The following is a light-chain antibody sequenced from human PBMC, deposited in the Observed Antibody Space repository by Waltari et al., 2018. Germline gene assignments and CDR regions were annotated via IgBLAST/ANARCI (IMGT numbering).Light chain of an antibody. CDR1: QSISSY. CDR3: QQSYSTPGT. CDR2: AAS. Sequence: DIQMTQSPSSPSASVGDRVTITCRSSQSISSYLNWYQQKPGKAPKLLIYAASSLQSGVPSRFSGSGSGTDFTLTISSLQPEDVATYYCQQSYSTPGTFGQGTKVEIK. V-gene: IGKV1-39*01. J-gene: IGKJ1*01.